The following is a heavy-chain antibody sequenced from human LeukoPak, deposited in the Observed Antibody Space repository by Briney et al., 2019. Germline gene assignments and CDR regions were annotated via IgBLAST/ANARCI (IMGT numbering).Heavy chain of an antibody. CDR1: GGSISSSNR. V-gene: IGHV4-4*02. J-gene: IGHJ6*02. CDR2: IYHSGST. CDR3: AREPFNYYYGMDV. Sequence: SETLSLTCAVSGGSISSSNRWSWVRQPPGKGLEWIGVIYHSGSTNYNPSLKSRVTISVDKSKNQFSLKLSSVTAADTAVYYYAREPFNYYYGMDVWGQGTTVTVSS.